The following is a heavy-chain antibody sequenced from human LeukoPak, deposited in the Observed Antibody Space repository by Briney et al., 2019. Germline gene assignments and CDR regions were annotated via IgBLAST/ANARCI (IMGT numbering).Heavy chain of an antibody. CDR3: ARVNGYSYGYGSYFDY. V-gene: IGHV3-66*01. D-gene: IGHD5-18*01. J-gene: IGHJ4*02. CDR1: GFTVSSNY. CDR2: ICSGGST. Sequence: GGSLRLSCAASGFTVSSNYMSWVRQAPGKGLEWVSVICSGGSTYYADSVKGRFTISRDNSKNTLYLQMNSLRAEDTAVYYCARVNGYSYGYGSYFDYWGQGTLVTVSS.